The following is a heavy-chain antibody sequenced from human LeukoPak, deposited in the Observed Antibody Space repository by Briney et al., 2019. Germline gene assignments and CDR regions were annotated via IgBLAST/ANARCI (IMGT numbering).Heavy chain of an antibody. CDR2: TYYRSKWYN. J-gene: IGHJ5*02. V-gene: IGHV6-1*01. CDR3: AKLGDSST. D-gene: IGHD6-19*01. CDR1: GDSISSNSAA. Sequence: SQTLSLTCAISGDSISSNSAAWSWIRQSPSRGLEWLGRTYYRSKWYNDYAVSVKSRIIINPDTSKNQFSLQLNSVTPEDTAVYYCAKLGDSSTWGQGTLVTVSS.